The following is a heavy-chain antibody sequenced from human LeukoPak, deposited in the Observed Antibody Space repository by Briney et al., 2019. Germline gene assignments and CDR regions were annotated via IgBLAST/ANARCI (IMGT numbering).Heavy chain of an antibody. CDR2: ISPSGTSI. CDR3: ARNPTDSNYYYYYYMDV. Sequence: GGSLRLSCVASGFTFTTYEMNWVRQAPGKGLEWTSHISPSGTSIFYADSVMGRFPISGDNAKKSLYLQMNSLRAEDTAVYYCARNPTDSNYYYYYYMDVWGKGTAVTVSS. V-gene: IGHV3-48*03. D-gene: IGHD4-11*01. CDR1: GFTFTTYE. J-gene: IGHJ6*03.